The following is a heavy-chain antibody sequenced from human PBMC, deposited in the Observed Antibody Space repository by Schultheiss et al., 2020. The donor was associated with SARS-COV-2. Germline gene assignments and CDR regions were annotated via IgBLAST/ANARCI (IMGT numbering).Heavy chain of an antibody. D-gene: IGHD1-1*01. CDR2: ISSGGNTI. CDR3: ARGKYNLGP. J-gene: IGHJ6*02. V-gene: IGHV3-11*01. Sequence: GGSLRLSCAASRFTFSDNYMTWIRQAPGKGLEWVSYISSGGNTIDYADSVKGRFTISRDNAKNSLYLQMNSLRAEDTAVYYCARGKYNLGPWGQGTTVTVSS. CDR1: RFTFSDNY.